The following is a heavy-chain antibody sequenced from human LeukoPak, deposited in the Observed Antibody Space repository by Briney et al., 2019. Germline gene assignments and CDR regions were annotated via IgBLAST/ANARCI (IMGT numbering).Heavy chain of an antibody. CDR3: AGTGDSDGIFDY. V-gene: IGHV4-4*09. CDR2: IYTSGST. D-gene: IGHD7-27*01. Sequence: SETLSLTCTVSGGSISSYYWSWIRQPPGKGLEWIGYIYTSGSTNYNPPLKSQVTISVDTSKNQFSLKLSSVTAADTAVYDCAGTGDSDGIFDYWGQGTLVTVSS. J-gene: IGHJ4*02. CDR1: GGSISSYY.